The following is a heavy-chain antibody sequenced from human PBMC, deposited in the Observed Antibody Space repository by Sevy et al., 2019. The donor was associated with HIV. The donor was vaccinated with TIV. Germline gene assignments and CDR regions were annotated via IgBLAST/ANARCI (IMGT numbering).Heavy chain of an antibody. CDR1: GGSISSGSYY. J-gene: IGHJ4*02. Sequence: SETLSLTCTVSGGSISSGSYYWSWIRQPAGKGLEWIGRIYTSGSTNYNPSLKSRVTISVDTSKNQFSLKLSSVTAADTAVYYCARTVATTLFFDYWGQGTLVTVSS. V-gene: IGHV4-61*02. CDR2: IYTSGST. D-gene: IGHD5-12*01. CDR3: ARTVATTLFFDY.